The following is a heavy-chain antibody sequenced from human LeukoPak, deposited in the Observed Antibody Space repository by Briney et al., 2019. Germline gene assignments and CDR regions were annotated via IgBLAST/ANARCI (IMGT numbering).Heavy chain of an antibody. D-gene: IGHD3-3*01. J-gene: IGHJ4*02. Sequence: SVKVSCTASGYTFTSYGISWVRQAPGQGLEWMGWISAYNGNTNYAQKLQGRVTMTTDTSTSTAYMELRSLRSDDTAVYYCARQTYYDFWSGYYGEFDYWGQGTLVTVSS. V-gene: IGHV1-18*01. CDR3: ARQTYYDFWSGYYGEFDY. CDR2: ISAYNGNT. CDR1: GYTFTSYG.